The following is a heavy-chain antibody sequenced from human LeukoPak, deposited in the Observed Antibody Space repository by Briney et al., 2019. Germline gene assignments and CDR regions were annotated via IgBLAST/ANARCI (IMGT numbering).Heavy chain of an antibody. V-gene: IGHV1-69*04. CDR1: GGTFSSYA. Sequence: GSSVKVSCKASGGTFSSYAISWVRQAPGQGLEWMGRIIPILGIANYAQKFQGRVTITADKSTSTAYMELSSLRSEDTAVYYCARASIVVVPAAMAANYYYGMDVWGQGTTVTVSS. CDR3: ARASIVVVPAAMAANYYYGMDV. CDR2: IIPILGIA. D-gene: IGHD2-2*01. J-gene: IGHJ6*02.